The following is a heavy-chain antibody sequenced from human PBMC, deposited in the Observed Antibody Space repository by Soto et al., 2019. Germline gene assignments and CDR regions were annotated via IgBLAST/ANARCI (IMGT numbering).Heavy chain of an antibody. Sequence: GSLRLSCTASGFTFGDYAMSWVRQAPGKGLEWVGFIRSKAYGGTTEYAASVKGRFTISRADSKSIAYLEMHSLKTEDTAVYYCTGVHSSSWYRSRFEPWGQGPLVTVSS. CDR2: IRSKAYGGTT. J-gene: IGHJ5*02. CDR3: TGVHSSSWYRSRFEP. CDR1: GFTFGDYA. D-gene: IGHD6-13*01. V-gene: IGHV3-49*04.